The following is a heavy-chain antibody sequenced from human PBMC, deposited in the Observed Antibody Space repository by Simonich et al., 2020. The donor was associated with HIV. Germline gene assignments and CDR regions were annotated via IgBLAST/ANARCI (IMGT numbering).Heavy chain of an antibody. Sequence: QVQLVQSGAEVKKPGASVRVSCKASGYTFTAYYIHWVRQAPGQGLEWGGKNTPNTVGIHNAQKVQGWVTMTRDTSNTPAYMELSRLRSDDTAVYYCARVDALDFWGQGTMVIVSS. J-gene: IGHJ3*01. CDR1: GYTFTAYY. CDR3: ARVDALDF. CDR2: NTPNTVGI. V-gene: IGHV1-2*04.